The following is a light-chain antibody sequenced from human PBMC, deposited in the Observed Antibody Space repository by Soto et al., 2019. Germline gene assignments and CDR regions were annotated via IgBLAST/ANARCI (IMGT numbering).Light chain of an antibody. V-gene: IGKV3-20*01. Sequence: EIVMTQSPATLSGSPGERATLSCRASQSVRSNLAWYQQTPGQAPRLLIYGASSRATGIPDRFSGRGSGTDFTLTISRLEPEDFAVYYCQQYGSSPWAFGPGTKVDIK. CDR1: QSVRSN. CDR3: QQYGSSPWA. J-gene: IGKJ1*01. CDR2: GAS.